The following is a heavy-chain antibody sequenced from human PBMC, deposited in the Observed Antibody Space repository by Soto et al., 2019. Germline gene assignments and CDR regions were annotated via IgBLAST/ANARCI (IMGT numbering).Heavy chain of an antibody. D-gene: IGHD3-3*01. Sequence: PSETLSLTCTVSGGSMNNYYWSWIRQPPGRGLEWIGYIYYSGSINYDPSLESRVAMSVDTSKNQFSLKLTSVTAADTAVYYCARGWFWSGSFNWFDPWGQGTLVTVSS. J-gene: IGHJ5*02. V-gene: IGHV4-59*01. CDR2: IYYSGSI. CDR3: ARGWFWSGSFNWFDP. CDR1: GGSMNNYY.